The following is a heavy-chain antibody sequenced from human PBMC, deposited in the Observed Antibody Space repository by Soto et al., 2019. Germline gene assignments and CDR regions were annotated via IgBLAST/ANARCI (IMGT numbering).Heavy chain of an antibody. CDR1: GFTFNDYA. CDR2: ISGGDT. V-gene: IGHV3-23*01. Sequence: EVQLLESGGDLVQPGGSLRLSCAASGFTFNDYALSWVRQAPGKGLEWVSTISGGDTYYADFVKGRFTISRDISKNTVFLQMNSLRAEDTAIYYCVKDRMDHNSVWDPFDIWGQGTMVTVSS. J-gene: IGHJ3*02. CDR3: VKDRMDHNSVWDPFDI. D-gene: IGHD1-20*01.